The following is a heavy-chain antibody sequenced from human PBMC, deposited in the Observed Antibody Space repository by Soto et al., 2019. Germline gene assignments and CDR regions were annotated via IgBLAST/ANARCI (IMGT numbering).Heavy chain of an antibody. D-gene: IGHD3-9*01. V-gene: IGHV3-9*01. J-gene: IGHJ5*02. Sequence: ELQMVESGGGLVQPGRSLRLSCAASGFTFDDYAMHWVRQAPGKGLEWVSGIAWDSNKKHYADSVKGRFTISRDNAKNALYLQMDSLRPEDTAFYYCAKATGFILRLQGDWFDPWGQGTLVTVSS. CDR2: IAWDSNKK. CDR3: AKATGFILRLQGDWFDP. CDR1: GFTFDDYA.